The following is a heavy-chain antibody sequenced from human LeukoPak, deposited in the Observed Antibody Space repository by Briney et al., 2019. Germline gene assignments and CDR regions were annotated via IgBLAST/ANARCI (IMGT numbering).Heavy chain of an antibody. CDR1: GGSFSGYY. CDR2: INHSRTT. Sequence: PSETLSLTCGVNGGSFSGYYWSWIRQPPGKGLEWIGEINHSRTTNYSPSLKSRVIMSVDASKKYFSLRLTSVTAADMAVYYCARLVGTTLWGYAMDVWGKGTTVVVSS. J-gene: IGHJ6*01. D-gene: IGHD1-1*01. V-gene: IGHV4-34*01. CDR3: ARLVGTTLWGYAMDV.